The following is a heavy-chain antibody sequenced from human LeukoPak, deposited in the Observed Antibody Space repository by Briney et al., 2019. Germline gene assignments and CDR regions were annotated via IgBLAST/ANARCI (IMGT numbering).Heavy chain of an antibody. V-gene: IGHV3-23*01. Sequence: GGSLRLSCAASGFTFSSYAMNWVRQAPGKGLEWVSAISGSAGTTYYADSVKGRFTISRDNSKNTLYLQMNSLRAEDTAVYYCAKDVGATHDYWGQGTLVTVSS. CDR3: AKDVGATHDY. CDR1: GFTFSSYA. CDR2: ISGSAGTT. D-gene: IGHD1-26*01. J-gene: IGHJ4*02.